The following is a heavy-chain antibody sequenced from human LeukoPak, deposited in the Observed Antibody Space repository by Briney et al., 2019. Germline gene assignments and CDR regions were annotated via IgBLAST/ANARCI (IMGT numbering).Heavy chain of an antibody. D-gene: IGHD3-22*01. CDR1: GFTFSSYE. CDR2: ISSSGSTI. J-gene: IGHJ4*02. CDR3: ARDGGYYYDSSGYSSFIDY. V-gene: IGHV3-48*03. Sequence: GGSLRLSCAASGFTFSSYEMNWVRQAPGKGLEWVSYISSSGSTIYYADSVKGRFTISRDNAENSLYLQMNSLRAEDTAVYYCARDGGYYYDSSGYSSFIDYWGQGTLVTVSS.